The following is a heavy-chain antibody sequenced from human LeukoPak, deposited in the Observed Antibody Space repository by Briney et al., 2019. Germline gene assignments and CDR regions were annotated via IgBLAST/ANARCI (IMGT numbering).Heavy chain of an antibody. D-gene: IGHD3-10*01. CDR1: EFSLSTSGVG. CDR2: IYWNDDK. J-gene: IGHJ4*02. CDR3: AHSLLLWFGEPRRFDY. V-gene: IGHV2-5*01. Sequence: SGPTLVNPTQTLTLTCTFSEFSLSTSGVGVGWIRQPPGKALEWLALIYWNDDKRYSPSLKSRLTITKDTSKNQVVLTMTNMDPVDTATYYCAHSLLLWFGEPRRFDYWGQGTLVTVSS.